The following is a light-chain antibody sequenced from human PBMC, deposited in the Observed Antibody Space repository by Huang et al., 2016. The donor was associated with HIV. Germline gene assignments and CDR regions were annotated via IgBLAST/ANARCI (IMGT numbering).Light chain of an antibody. Sequence: EIVMTQSPATMSVSPGERATLPCRASQSVSSNLGWYQQKPGRAPRLLIFGASTRANGIPARFSGSGSGTEFTLTISSLQSEDFAIYYCQQYNNWPTWTFGQGTEVEIK. CDR1: QSVSSN. CDR3: QQYNNWPTWT. V-gene: IGKV3-15*01. J-gene: IGKJ1*01. CDR2: GAS.